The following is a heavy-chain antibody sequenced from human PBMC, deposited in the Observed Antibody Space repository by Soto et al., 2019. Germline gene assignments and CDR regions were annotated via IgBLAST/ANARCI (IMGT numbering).Heavy chain of an antibody. Sequence: SETLSLTCTVSGGSISSYYWSWIRQPPGKGLEWIGYIYYSGSTNYNPSLKSRVTISVDTSKNQFSLKLSSVAAADTAVYYCARVVTMVRGVMLGYYYMDVWGKGTTVTVSS. J-gene: IGHJ6*03. D-gene: IGHD3-10*01. V-gene: IGHV4-59*01. CDR1: GGSISSYY. CDR2: IYYSGST. CDR3: ARVVTMVRGVMLGYYYMDV.